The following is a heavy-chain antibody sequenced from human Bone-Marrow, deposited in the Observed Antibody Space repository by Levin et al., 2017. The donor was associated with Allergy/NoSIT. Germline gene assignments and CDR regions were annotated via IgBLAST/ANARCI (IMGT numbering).Heavy chain of an antibody. V-gene: IGHV3-23*01. Sequence: QPGGSLRLSCVASGFTFSNYGMSWVRQAPGKGLEWVSTMSGSGVKTFYGDSVKGRFTISRDNSMNTLYLQMNSLRVEDTAIFFCAKYRLTDGAYDSHFDSWGQGTLVTVSS. CDR3: AKYRLTDGAYDSHFDS. J-gene: IGHJ4*02. CDR2: MSGSGVKT. CDR1: GFTFSNYG. D-gene: IGHD5-12*01.